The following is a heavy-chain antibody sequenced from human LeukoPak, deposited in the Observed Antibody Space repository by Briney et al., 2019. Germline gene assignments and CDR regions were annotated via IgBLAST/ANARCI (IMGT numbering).Heavy chain of an antibody. CDR1: GFTFSSYG. D-gene: IGHD2-2*01. J-gene: IGHJ6*02. CDR3: AKDDGDIVVVPAAIGYYYGMDV. V-gene: IGHV3-30*18. Sequence: GGSLRLSCAASGFTFSSYGMHWVRQAPGKGLEWVAVISYDGSNKYYADSVKGRFTISRDNSKNTLYLQMNSLRAEDTAVYYCAKDDGDIVVVPAAIGYYYGMDVWGQGTTVTVSS. CDR2: ISYDGSNK.